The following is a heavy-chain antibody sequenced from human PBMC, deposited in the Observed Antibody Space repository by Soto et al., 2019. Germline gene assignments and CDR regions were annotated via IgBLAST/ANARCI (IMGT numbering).Heavy chain of an antibody. Sequence: SETLSLTCTVSGGSISGYYWSWIRQPPGKGLEWIGYMYNTGSTVYNPSFKSRVTISVDTSKNQFSLKLNSVTAADTAVYYCARNLEQQLPKHYYYYGMDVWGQGTTVTVSS. D-gene: IGHD6-13*01. V-gene: IGHV4-59*01. CDR3: ARNLEQQLPKHYYYYGMDV. J-gene: IGHJ6*02. CDR1: GGSISGYY. CDR2: MYNTGST.